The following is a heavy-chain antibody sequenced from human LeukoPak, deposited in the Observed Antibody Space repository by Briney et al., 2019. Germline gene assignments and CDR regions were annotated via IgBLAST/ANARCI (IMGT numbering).Heavy chain of an antibody. CDR3: ARGGEDCSSTSCYSNYFDY. J-gene: IGHJ4*02. D-gene: IGHD2-2*01. Sequence: SVKVSCKASGGTFSSYAISWVRQAPGQGLEWMGGIIPIFGTANYAQKFQGRVTITADKSTSTAYMELSSLRSEDTAVYYCARGGEDCSSTSCYSNYFDYWGRGTLVTVSS. V-gene: IGHV1-69*06. CDR1: GGTFSSYA. CDR2: IIPIFGTA.